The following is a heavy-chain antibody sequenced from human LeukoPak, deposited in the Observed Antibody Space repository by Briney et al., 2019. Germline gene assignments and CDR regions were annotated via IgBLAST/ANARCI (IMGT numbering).Heavy chain of an antibody. Sequence: SETLSLACTVSGGSISSYYWSWVRQPPGKGLEWIGYIYYSGTTKYTTPINRLATISVDTSKNLCSQKLSSLPAADTAVYYCAGVISDIVVLPAAISNWVHPWGQGTLVTVSS. D-gene: IGHD2-2*02. CDR2: IYYSGTT. CDR1: GGSISSYY. J-gene: IGHJ5*02. CDR3: AGVISDIVVLPAAISNWVHP. V-gene: IGHV4-59*12.